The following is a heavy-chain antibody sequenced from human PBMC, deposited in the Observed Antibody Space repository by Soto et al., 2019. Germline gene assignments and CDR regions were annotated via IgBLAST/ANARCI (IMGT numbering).Heavy chain of an antibody. CDR2: IIYDGSNK. CDR1: GFTFSSYA. CDR3: ARDVLRTVTTDFDY. D-gene: IGHD4-17*01. Sequence: QVQLVESGGGVVQPGRSLRLSCAASGFTFSSYAMHWVRQAPGKGLEWVAVIIYDGSNKYYADSVKGRFTISRDNSKNTLYLQMSGLRAEDTAVYYCARDVLRTVTTDFDYWGQGTLVTVSS. J-gene: IGHJ4*02. V-gene: IGHV3-30-3*01.